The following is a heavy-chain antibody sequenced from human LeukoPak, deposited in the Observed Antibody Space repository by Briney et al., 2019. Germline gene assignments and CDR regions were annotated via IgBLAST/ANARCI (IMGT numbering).Heavy chain of an antibody. CDR2: HRGNDET. V-gene: IGHV3-23*01. CDR3: ARASWVSDPDAVR. Sequence: GGSLRLSCAASGISFRNYAMSWVRQAPARGPEWVSGHRGNDETFYADSVKGRFTLSRDDSRNTVYLQLNNLRVEDTAIYYCARASWVSDPDAVRWGQGTQVTVSS. D-gene: IGHD3-10*01. J-gene: IGHJ4*02. CDR1: GISFRNYA.